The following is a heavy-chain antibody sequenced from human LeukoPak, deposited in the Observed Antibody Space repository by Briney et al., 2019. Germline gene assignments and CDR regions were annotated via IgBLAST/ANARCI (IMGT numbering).Heavy chain of an antibody. CDR3: ARIGGYFDWLLTDYYYYGMDV. CDR2: IYYSGST. J-gene: IGHJ6*02. Sequence: SETLSLTCTVSGGSISSYYWSWIRQPPGKGQEWIGYIYYSGSTNYNPSLKSRVTISVDTSKNQFSLKLSSVTAADTAVYYCARIGGYFDWLLTDYYYYGMDVWGQGTTVTVSS. CDR1: GGSISSYY. V-gene: IGHV4-59*01. D-gene: IGHD3-9*01.